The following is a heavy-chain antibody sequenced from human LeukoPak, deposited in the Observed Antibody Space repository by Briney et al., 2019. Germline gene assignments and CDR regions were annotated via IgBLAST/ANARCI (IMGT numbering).Heavy chain of an antibody. CDR2: ISAYNGNT. CDR3: ARDREVLRYFDWLSTTDDY. D-gene: IGHD3-9*01. CDR1: GYTFTSYG. J-gene: IGHJ4*02. V-gene: IGHV1-18*01. Sequence: ASVKVSCKASGYTFTSYGISWVRQAPGQGLEWMGWISAYNGNTNYAQKLQGRVIMTTDTSTSTAYMELRSLRSDDTAVYYCARDREVLRYFDWLSTTDDYWGQGTLVTVSS.